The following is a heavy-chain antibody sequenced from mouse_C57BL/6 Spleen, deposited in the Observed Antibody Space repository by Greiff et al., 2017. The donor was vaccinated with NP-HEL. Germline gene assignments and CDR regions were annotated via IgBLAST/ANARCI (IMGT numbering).Heavy chain of an antibody. CDR3: ARGPRDYFDY. J-gene: IGHJ2*01. V-gene: IGHV1-19*01. CDR2: INPYNGGT. CDR1: GYTFTDYY. Sequence: EVKLMESGPVLVKPGASVKMSCKASGYTFTDYYMNWVKQSHGKSLEWIGVINPYNGGTSYNQKFKGKATLTVDKSSSTAYMELNSLTSEDSAVYYCARGPRDYFDYWGQGTTLTVSS.